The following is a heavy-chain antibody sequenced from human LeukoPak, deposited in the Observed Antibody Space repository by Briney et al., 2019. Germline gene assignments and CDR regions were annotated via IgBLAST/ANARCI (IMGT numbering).Heavy chain of an antibody. CDR1: GFTFSSYA. D-gene: IGHD3-10*01. CDR2: IKQGGREE. CDR3: ARDNGGWFDF. J-gene: IGHJ5*01. Sequence: GGSLRLSCAASGFTFSSYAMSWVRQAPGKGLEWVANIKQGGREEKYVDSVKGRFAISRDDAKSTLYLQMDSLSGDDTAVYHCARDNGGWFDFWGRGTLVTVSS. V-gene: IGHV3-7*03.